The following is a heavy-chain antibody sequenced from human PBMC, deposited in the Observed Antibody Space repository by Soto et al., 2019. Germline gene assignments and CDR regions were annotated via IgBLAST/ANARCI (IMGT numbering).Heavy chain of an antibody. D-gene: IGHD3-10*01. CDR1: GGSISTRGYY. V-gene: IGHV4-31*03. J-gene: IGHJ4*02. CDR3: ARVGEIIGDY. Sequence: SETLSLTCTVSGGSISTRGYYWSLIRQHPGKGLEWIGYIYYSGSTYYNPSLKSRVTLSVDTSKNQFSLKLISVTAADTAVYYCARVGEIIGDYWGQGTLVTVSS. CDR2: IYYSGST.